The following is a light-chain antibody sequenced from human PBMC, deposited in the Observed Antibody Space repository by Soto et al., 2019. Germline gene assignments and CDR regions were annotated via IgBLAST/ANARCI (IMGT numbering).Light chain of an antibody. V-gene: IGKV1-27*01. CDR3: QKYNSAPLT. CDR2: GAS. Sequence: IQLTQSPSSLSASMGDRVTITCRASQGIINYLAWYQQKPGKAPKLLIYGASTLQSGVPSRFSGSGSGTDFTLTISSLQPEDVATYYCQKYNSAPLTFGGGTKVDIK. J-gene: IGKJ4*01. CDR1: QGIINY.